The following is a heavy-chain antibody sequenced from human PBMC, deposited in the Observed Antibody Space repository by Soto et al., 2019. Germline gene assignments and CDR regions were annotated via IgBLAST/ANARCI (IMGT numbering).Heavy chain of an antibody. CDR1: GFSFHEYT. Sequence: EVHLLESGGDLVRPGGSLRLSCAASGFSFHEYTMNWVRQAPGKGLEWVSGIYGAASGIYYADSVKGRFTISRDNSRNTVYIQMNNLRAEDTAVYYWAKDRHPDGVWDIDWWGQGARVTVSS. CDR2: IYGAASGI. J-gene: IGHJ4*02. D-gene: IGHD4-17*01. V-gene: IGHV3-23*01. CDR3: AKDRHPDGVWDIDW.